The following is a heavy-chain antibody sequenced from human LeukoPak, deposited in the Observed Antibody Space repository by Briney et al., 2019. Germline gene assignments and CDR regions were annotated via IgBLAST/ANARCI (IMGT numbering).Heavy chain of an antibody. Sequence: ASVEISCKVSGYTFTDYYMHWVQQAPGKGLEWMGLVDPEDGETIYAEKFQGRVTITADTSTDTAYMELSSLRSEDTAVYYCATDSRYCTNGVCYNIPIDYWGQGTLVTVSS. D-gene: IGHD2-8*01. CDR2: VDPEDGET. J-gene: IGHJ4*02. V-gene: IGHV1-69-2*01. CDR3: ATDSRYCTNGVCYNIPIDY. CDR1: GYTFTDYY.